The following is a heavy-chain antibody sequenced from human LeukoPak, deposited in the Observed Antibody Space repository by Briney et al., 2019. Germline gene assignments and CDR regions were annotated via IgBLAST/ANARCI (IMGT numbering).Heavy chain of an antibody. CDR1: GDSVSSGRYL. J-gene: IGHJ4*02. CDR3: AGQGGYFDY. Sequence: SQTLSLTCTVSGDSVSSGRYLWSWIRQPAGKGLEWIGRISTSGSTNYNPSLKSRVTISGDTSKDQFSLKLSTVTAADTAVYYCAGQGGYFDYWGQGTLVTVSS. D-gene: IGHD3-16*01. CDR2: ISTSGST. V-gene: IGHV4-61*02.